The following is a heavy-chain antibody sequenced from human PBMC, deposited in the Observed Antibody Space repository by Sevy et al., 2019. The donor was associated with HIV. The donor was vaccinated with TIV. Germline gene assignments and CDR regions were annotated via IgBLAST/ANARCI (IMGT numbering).Heavy chain of an antibody. CDR1: GGSISSYY. Sequence: SETLSLTCTVSGGSISSYYWSWIRQPPGKGLGWIGYIYYSGSTNYNPSLKSRVTISVDTSKNQFSLKLSSVTAADTAVYYCARKGGYSDGMDVWGQGTTVTVSS. D-gene: IGHD3-22*01. J-gene: IGHJ6*02. V-gene: IGHV4-59*12. CDR2: IYYSGST. CDR3: ARKGGYSDGMDV.